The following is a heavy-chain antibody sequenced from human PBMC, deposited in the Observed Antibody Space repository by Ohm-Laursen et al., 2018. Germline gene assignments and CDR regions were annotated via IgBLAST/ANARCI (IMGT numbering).Heavy chain of an antibody. J-gene: IGHJ4*02. Sequence: ASVKVSCKVSGYTLTELSMHWVRQAPGKGLEWMGGFDPEDGETIYAQKFQGRVTMTEDTSTDTAYMELSSLRSEDTAVYYCATFGGYSSNFDYWGQGTLVTVSS. D-gene: IGHD5-18*01. CDR3: ATFGGYSSNFDY. V-gene: IGHV1-24*01. CDR2: FDPEDGET. CDR1: GYTLTELS.